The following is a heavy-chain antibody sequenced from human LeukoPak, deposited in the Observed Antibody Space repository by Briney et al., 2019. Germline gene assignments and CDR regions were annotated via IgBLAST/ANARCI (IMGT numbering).Heavy chain of an antibody. CDR1: GFPFNSYW. J-gene: IGHJ4*02. V-gene: IGHV3-74*01. Sequence: GGSLRLSCAASGFPFNSYWMHWVRQAPGKGLVWVSRIKSDGMTTNYADSVKGRFTISRDNAKNTLYLRMNSLRAEDTAVYYCARVGAVAGTLDSWGQGTQVTVSS. CDR3: ARVGAVAGTLDS. CDR2: IKSDGMTT. D-gene: IGHD6-19*01.